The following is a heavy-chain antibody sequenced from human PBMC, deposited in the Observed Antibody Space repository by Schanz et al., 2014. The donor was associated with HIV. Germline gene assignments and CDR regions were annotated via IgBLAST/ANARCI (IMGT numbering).Heavy chain of an antibody. D-gene: IGHD6-19*01. J-gene: IGHJ4*02. CDR1: GYTFTGYY. CDR2: INPNSGGT. CDR3: ARTRGIAVAGFDY. Sequence: QVQVVQSGAEVKKPGSSVKVSCKASGYTFTGYYMHWVRQAPGQGLEWMGWINPNSGGTNYAQKFQGRVTMTRDTSISTAYMELRSLRSDDTAVYYCARTRGIAVAGFDYWGQGTLVTVSS. V-gene: IGHV1-2*02.